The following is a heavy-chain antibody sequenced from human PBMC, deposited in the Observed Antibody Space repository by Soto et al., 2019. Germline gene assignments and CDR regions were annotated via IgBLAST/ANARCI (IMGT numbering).Heavy chain of an antibody. D-gene: IGHD6-19*01. J-gene: IGHJ4*02. CDR3: ARGRYSSGWFDF. CDR2: ISYSGST. CDR1: GDSVSSASYY. Sequence: SETLSLTCTVCGDSVSSASYYWDWIRQPPGQGLEWIGYISYSGSTDYNPTLKGRVTISVDTSKNQFSLKLSSATAADTAVYYFARGRYSSGWFDFWGLGTRVTVSS. V-gene: IGHV4-61*01.